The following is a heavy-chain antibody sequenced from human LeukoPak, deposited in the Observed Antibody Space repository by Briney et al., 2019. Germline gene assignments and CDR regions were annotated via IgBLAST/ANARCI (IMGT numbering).Heavy chain of an antibody. CDR3: ARQGYSAYEILDY. D-gene: IGHD5-12*01. J-gene: IGHJ4*02. CDR1: GGSISSYY. Sequence: SETLSLTCTVSGGSISSYYWSWIWRPPGKGLEWIGYIYYSGSTNYSPSLKSRVTISVDTSKNQFSLKLSSVTAADTAVYYCARQGYSAYEILDYWGQGTLVTVSS. V-gene: IGHV4-59*08. CDR2: IYYSGST.